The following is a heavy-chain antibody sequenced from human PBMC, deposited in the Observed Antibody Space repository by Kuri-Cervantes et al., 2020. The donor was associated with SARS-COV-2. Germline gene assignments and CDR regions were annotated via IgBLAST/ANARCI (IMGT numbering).Heavy chain of an antibody. CDR2: IYHSGST. CDR3: ARNVKYRQPYYYMDV. V-gene: IGHV4-38-2*01. D-gene: IGHD6-6*01. J-gene: IGHJ6*03. CDR1: GYSISSGYY. Sequence: SETLSLTCAVSGYSISSGYYWGWIRQSPGKGLEWIGSIYHSGSTYYNPSLKSRVTISVDTSKNQFSLKLSSVTAADTAVYYCARNVKYRQPYYYMDVWGKGTTVTVSS.